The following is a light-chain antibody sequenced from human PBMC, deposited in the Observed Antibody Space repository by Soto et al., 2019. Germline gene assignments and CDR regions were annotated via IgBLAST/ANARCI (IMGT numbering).Light chain of an antibody. CDR1: SSNIGSNT. J-gene: IGLJ1*01. Sequence: QSVLTQPPSASGTPGQRVTISCSGSSSNIGSNTVNWYQQLPGTAPKLLIYSNNQRPSGVPDRFSGSKSGTSASLAISGLQSEDEADYYRAAWDDSLNGYVFXTGTKVTVL. CDR3: AAWDDSLNGYV. V-gene: IGLV1-44*01. CDR2: SNN.